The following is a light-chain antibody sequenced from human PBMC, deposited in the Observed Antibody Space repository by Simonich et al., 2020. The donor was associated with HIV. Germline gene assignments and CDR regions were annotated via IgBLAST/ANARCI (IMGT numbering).Light chain of an antibody. V-gene: IGKV4-1*01. CDR3: QQYYSTPPT. CDR2: GAS. CDR1: QSILYSSNNKNY. Sequence: DIVMTQSPDSLAVSLGERATINCKSSQSILYSSNNKNYLAWYQQKPRQPPKLLIYGASTRESGVPDRFSGSGSGTDFTLTISSLQAEDVAVYYCQQYYSTPPTFGQGTKVEIK. J-gene: IGKJ1*01.